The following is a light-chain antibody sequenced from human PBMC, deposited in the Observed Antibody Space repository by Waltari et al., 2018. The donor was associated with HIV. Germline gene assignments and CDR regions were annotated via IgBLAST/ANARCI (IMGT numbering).Light chain of an antibody. Sequence: QSALTQPPSASGSPGQSVTISCTGTSSDVGGYNYVSWYQQHPGKAPKLFIFEVTKRPSGVPNRFSGSKSGNTASLTVSGLQADDEADYYCCSYTGYNDFLFGAGTKLTVL. CDR2: EVT. CDR1: SSDVGGYNY. CDR3: CSYTGYNDFL. V-gene: IGLV2-8*01. J-gene: IGLJ3*02.